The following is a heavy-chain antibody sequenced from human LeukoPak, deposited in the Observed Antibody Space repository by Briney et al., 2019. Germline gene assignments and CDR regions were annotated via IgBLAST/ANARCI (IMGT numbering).Heavy chain of an antibody. CDR3: ARDRDYDILTGPIPPDY. D-gene: IGHD3-9*01. V-gene: IGHV3-21*01. J-gene: IGHJ4*02. Sequence: GGSLRLSCAASGFTFSSYSMNWVRQAPGKGLEWVSSINSSSSYIYYADSVKGRFTISRDNAKSSLYMQMNSLRVEPTAVYYCARDRDYDILTGPIPPDYWGQGTLVTVSS. CDR2: INSSSSYI. CDR1: GFTFSSYS.